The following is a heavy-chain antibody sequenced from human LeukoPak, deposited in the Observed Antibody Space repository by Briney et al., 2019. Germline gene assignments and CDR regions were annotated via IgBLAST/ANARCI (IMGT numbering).Heavy chain of an antibody. J-gene: IGHJ4*02. CDR1: GGSISSYY. V-gene: IGHV4-59*01. CDR2: IYYSGST. D-gene: IGHD3-16*02. Sequence: SETLSLTCTVSGGSISSYYWSWIRQPPGKGLEWIGYIYYSGSTNYNPSLKSRVTISVDTSKNQFSLKLSSVTAADTAVYYCARGKTYYDYVWGSYRENYYFDYWGQGTLVTVSS. CDR3: ARGKTYYDYVWGSYRENYYFDY.